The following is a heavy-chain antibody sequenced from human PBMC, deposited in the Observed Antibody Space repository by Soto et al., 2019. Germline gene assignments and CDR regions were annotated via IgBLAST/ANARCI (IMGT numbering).Heavy chain of an antibody. D-gene: IGHD2-21*01. J-gene: IGHJ6*02. CDR3: AIAHSYHHYAMDV. CDR2: IIPIFGAT. Sequence: SLKVAGKASAGTFNDYALSWVRLAPGQGLEWMGAIIPIFGATNYAQMFQGRLTITADESTMTLYIELGSLRSDYTAVHYCAIAHSYHHYAMDVWAQGTTLSTSS. V-gene: IGHV1-69*13. CDR1: AGTFNDYA.